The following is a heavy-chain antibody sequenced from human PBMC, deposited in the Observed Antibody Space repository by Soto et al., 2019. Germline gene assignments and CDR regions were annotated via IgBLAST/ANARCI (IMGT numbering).Heavy chain of an antibody. CDR2: MNPNTGNS. CDR3: ARRAETNGWNGFGADKYYFDF. D-gene: IGHD1-1*01. J-gene: IGHJ4*02. Sequence: GASVKVSCKASGYTFTSNDIYWVRQATGQGLEWMVWMNPNTGNSGYAQKFQGRVTMTSDTSINTTHMELSSLRSEDTAVYYCARRAETNGWNGFGADKYYFDFWGQGTLVTVSS. CDR1: GYTFTSND. V-gene: IGHV1-8*01.